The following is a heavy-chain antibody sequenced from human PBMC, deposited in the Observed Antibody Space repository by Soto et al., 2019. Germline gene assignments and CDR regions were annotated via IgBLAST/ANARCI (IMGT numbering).Heavy chain of an antibody. CDR2: IWYDGSNK. CDR3: ARGGLLVYYGGYYYMDV. D-gene: IGHD1-26*01. CDR1: GFTFSSYG. J-gene: IGHJ6*03. V-gene: IGHV3-33*01. Sequence: GGSLRLSCAASGFTFSSYGMHWVRQAPGKGLEWVAVIWYDGSNKYYADSVKGRFTISRDNSKNTLYLQMNSLRAEDTAVYYCARGGLLVYYGGYYYMDVWGKGTTVTVSS.